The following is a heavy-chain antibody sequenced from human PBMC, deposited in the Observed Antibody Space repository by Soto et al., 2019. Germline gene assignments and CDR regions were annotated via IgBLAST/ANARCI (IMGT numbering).Heavy chain of an antibody. CDR1: GGSLSGHY. D-gene: IGHD3-3*01. J-gene: IGHJ4*02. Sequence: QVQLQQWSAGLLKPSETLAITCGVSGGSLSGHYWSWIRQTPTKGLEWIGEINHSGSTNYNPSFKSRITTSVDSSKNQLSLSLSSATAADSGVSYCARAIIRVGRYLDLWGQGTPVTVSS. V-gene: IGHV4-34*02. CDR2: INHSGST. CDR3: ARAIIRVGRYLDL.